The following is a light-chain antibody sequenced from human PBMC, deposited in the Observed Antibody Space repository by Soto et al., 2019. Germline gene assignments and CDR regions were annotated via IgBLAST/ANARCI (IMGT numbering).Light chain of an antibody. V-gene: IGKV1-12*01. CDR3: QQSYSSPWT. CDR1: QGIGSW. CDR2: AAS. J-gene: IGKJ1*01. Sequence: DIQMTQSPASVSASLGERATLTCRASQGIGSWLAWYQQRSGKAPKLLIYAASSWQSGVPARFSGSGSGTDFTLTISSLQPEDFAAYYCQQSYSSPWTFGQGTKVDIK.